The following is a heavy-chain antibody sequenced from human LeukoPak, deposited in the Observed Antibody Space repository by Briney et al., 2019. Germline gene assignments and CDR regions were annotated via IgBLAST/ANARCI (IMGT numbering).Heavy chain of an antibody. D-gene: IGHD3-3*01. CDR2: IDYSGST. V-gene: IGHV4-59*01. J-gene: IGHJ4*02. CDR1: GVSISHYD. CDR3: VSGRWSGYYFDT. Sequence: PSETLSLTCTVSGVSISHYDWSWIRRPPGKGLEWIGYIDYSGSTNYNPSLRSRVTISVDTAKNQFSLRLSSMTAADTAVYYCVSGRWSGYYFDTWGQGTRVTVSS.